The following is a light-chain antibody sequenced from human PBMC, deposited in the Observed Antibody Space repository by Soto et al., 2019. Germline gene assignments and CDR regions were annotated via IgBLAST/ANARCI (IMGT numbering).Light chain of an antibody. V-gene: IGLV3-21*02. CDR2: DDS. CDR1: NIGSKC. J-gene: IGLJ1*01. CDR3: QVWESNTDQEA. Sequence: SYELTQPHSVSVATGQTASGTSGGNNIGSKCGHWYQQKPGQALVVVVYDDSDRPSGIPERFSGTNSGNMATMTNTRVEVGDEVDYYCQVWESNTDQEAFRTGTKVIV.